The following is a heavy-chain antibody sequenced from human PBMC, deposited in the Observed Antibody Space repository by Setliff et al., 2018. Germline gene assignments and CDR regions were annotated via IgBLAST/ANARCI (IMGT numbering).Heavy chain of an antibody. J-gene: IGHJ4*02. Sequence: ASVKVSCKASGYTFTDSFIHWVRQAPGQGCEWLGWINPNRDDTKYAQKFQHRILMAKDTSLNTVYVELSSLRSDDTATYYCARDGSAFFYQNWGQGSLVTVSS. CDR3: ARDGSAFFYQN. CDR1: GYTFTDSF. D-gene: IGHD1-26*01. V-gene: IGHV1-2*02. CDR2: INPNRDDT.